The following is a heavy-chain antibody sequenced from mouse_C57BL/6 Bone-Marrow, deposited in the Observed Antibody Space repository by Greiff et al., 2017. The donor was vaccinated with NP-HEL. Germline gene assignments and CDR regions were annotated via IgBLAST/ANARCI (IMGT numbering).Heavy chain of an antibody. Sequence: LEESGAELARPGASVKLSCKASGYTFTSYGISWVKQRTGQGLEWIGEIYPRSGNTYYNEKFKGKATLTADKSSSTAYMELRSLTSEDSAVYFCARLGLLHDYWGQGTTLTVSS. CDR2: IYPRSGNT. D-gene: IGHD2-3*01. J-gene: IGHJ2*01. CDR1: GYTFTSYG. V-gene: IGHV1-81*01. CDR3: ARLGLLHDY.